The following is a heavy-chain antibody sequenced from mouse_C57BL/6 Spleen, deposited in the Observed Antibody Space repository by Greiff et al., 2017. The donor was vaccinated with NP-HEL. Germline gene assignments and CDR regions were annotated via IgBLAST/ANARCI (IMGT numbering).Heavy chain of an antibody. CDR2: IDPSDSYT. Sequence: QVQLQQSGAELVMPGASVKLSCKASGYTFTSYWMHWVKQRPGQGLEWIGEIDPSDSYTNYNQKFKGKSTLTVDKSSSTAYMQLSSLTSEDSAVYYCARRGNYYGSSPLLYWYFDVWGTGTTVTVSS. CDR1: GYTFTSYW. V-gene: IGHV1-69*01. J-gene: IGHJ1*03. D-gene: IGHD1-1*01. CDR3: ARRGNYYGSSPLLYWYFDV.